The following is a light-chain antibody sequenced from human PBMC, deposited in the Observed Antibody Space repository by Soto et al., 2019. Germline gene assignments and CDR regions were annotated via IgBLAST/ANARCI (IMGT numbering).Light chain of an antibody. CDR1: QSVNSTF. CDR3: QQYVSSSIT. V-gene: IGKV3-20*01. Sequence: EIVLTQSPGTLSLSPGERATLSCRASQSVNSTFLAWYQQKPGQAPRLLIYDASSRATGIPDRFSGSGSGTDFTLTISRLEPEDFAMYYCQQYVSSSITFGQGTRLEIK. J-gene: IGKJ5*01. CDR2: DAS.